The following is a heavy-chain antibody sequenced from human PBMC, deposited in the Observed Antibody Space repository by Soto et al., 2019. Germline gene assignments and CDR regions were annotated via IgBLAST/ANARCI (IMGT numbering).Heavy chain of an antibody. CDR1: GFTFSSYA. CDR3: ARGPSSLTRFDY. V-gene: IGHV3-30-3*01. J-gene: IGHJ4*02. Sequence: PGESLKISCAASGFTFSSYAMHWVRQAPGKGLEWVAVISYDGSNKYYADSVKGRFTISRDNSKNTLYLQMNSLRAEDTAVYYCARGPSSLTRFDYWGQGTLVTVSS. D-gene: IGHD2-2*01. CDR2: ISYDGSNK.